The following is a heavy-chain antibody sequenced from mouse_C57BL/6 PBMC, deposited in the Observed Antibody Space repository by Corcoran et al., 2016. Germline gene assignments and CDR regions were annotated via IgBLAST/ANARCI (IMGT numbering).Heavy chain of an antibody. CDR1: GYTFTTYG. CDR2: INTYSGVP. V-gene: IGHV9-3*01. Sequence: QIQLVQSGPELKKPGETVKISSQASGYTFTTYGMSWVKQAPGKGLKWMGWINTYSGVPTYADDFKGRFAFSLETSASTAYLQINNLKNEDTATYFCARLYYGSSRGNYWGQGTTLTVSS. D-gene: IGHD1-1*01. CDR3: ARLYYGSSRGNY. J-gene: IGHJ2*01.